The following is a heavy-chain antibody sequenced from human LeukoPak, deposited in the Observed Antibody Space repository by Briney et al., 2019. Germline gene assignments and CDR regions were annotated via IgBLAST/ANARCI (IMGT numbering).Heavy chain of an antibody. Sequence: SETLSLTCAVYGGSFSGYYWSWIRRPPGKGLEWIGEINHSGSTNYNPSLKSRVTISVDTSKNQFSLKLTSVTAADTAVYYCARGQALESLLWFGEFSNWFDPWGQGTLVTVSS. CDR2: INHSGST. CDR1: GGSFSGYY. CDR3: ARGQALESLLWFGEFSNWFDP. D-gene: IGHD3-10*01. J-gene: IGHJ5*02. V-gene: IGHV4-34*01.